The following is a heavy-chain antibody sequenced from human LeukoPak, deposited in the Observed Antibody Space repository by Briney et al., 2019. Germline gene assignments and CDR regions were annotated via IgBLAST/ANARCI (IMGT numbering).Heavy chain of an antibody. J-gene: IGHJ3*02. V-gene: IGHV5-51*01. CDR3: ARRGSKLNSDAFDI. CDR1: GYTFTNYW. CDR2: IYPGDSDT. D-gene: IGHD3-16*01. Sequence: GESLKISCKASGYTFTNYWIAWVRQLAGKGLEWMVHIYPGDSDTRYSPSFQGQITISENKSINTAYQLWSSLRASDTAIYYCARRGSKLNSDAFDIWGQGTMVTVSS.